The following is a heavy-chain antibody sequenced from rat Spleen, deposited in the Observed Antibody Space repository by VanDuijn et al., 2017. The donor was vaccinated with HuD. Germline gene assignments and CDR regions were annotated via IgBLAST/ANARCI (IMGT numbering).Heavy chain of an antibody. CDR3: TRDRILRSTGFAN. Sequence: EVQLVESGGGLVQPGRSLKLSCAASGFIFSDYHLAWVRQAPTKGLEWVASIDYDGDSTYYRDSVKGRFSISRDNAKSSLYLQMDSLRSEDTATYYCTRDRILRSTGFANWGQGTLVTVSS. V-gene: IGHV5-20*01. J-gene: IGHJ3*01. D-gene: IGHD1-6*01. CDR1: GFIFSDYH. CDR2: IDYDGDST.